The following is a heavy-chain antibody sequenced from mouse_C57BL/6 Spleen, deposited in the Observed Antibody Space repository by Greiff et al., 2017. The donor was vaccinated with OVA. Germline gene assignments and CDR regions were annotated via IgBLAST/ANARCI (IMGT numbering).Heavy chain of an antibody. CDR1: GFTFSDYY. V-gene: IGHV5-12*01. Sequence: EVQLVESGGGLVQPGGSLKLSCAASGFTFSDYYMYWVRQTPEKRLEWVAYISNGGGSTYYPDTVKGRFTISRDNAKNTLYLQMSRLKAEDTAMYYCGRQDYGFDYWGQGTTPTVSS. CDR3: GRQDYGFDY. D-gene: IGHD2-4*01. CDR2: ISNGGGST. J-gene: IGHJ2*01.